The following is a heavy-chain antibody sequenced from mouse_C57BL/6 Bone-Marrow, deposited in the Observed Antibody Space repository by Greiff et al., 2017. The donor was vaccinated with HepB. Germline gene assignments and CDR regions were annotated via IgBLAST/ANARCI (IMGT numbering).Heavy chain of an antibody. CDR1: GIDFSRYW. CDR3: ARQEALGWFAY. Sequence: AASGIDFSRYWMSWVRRAPGKGLEWIGEINPDSSTINYAPSLKDKFIISRDNAKNTLYLQMSKVRSEDTALYYCARQEALGWFAYWGQGTLVTVSA. D-gene: IGHD3-1*01. J-gene: IGHJ3*01. V-gene: IGHV4-1*01. CDR2: INPDSSTI.